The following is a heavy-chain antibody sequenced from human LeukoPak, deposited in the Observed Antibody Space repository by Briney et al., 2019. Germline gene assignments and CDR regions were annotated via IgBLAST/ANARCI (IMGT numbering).Heavy chain of an antibody. CDR1: GGSFSGYY. Sequence: SETLSLTCAVYGGSFSGYYWSWIRQPPGKGLEWIGYIYYSGTTYYNPSLKSRVTISVDTSKNQFSLNLSSVTAADTAVYYCARVQNYYDTSGYRANVFDIWGQGTMVTVSS. V-gene: IGHV4-30-4*08. CDR3: ARVQNYYDTSGYRANVFDI. J-gene: IGHJ3*02. CDR2: IYYSGTT. D-gene: IGHD3-22*01.